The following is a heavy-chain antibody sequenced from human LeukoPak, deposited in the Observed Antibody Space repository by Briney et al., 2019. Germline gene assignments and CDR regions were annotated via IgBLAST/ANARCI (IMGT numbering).Heavy chain of an antibody. CDR2: ISAYNGNT. V-gene: IGHV1-18*01. CDR1: GYTFTSYG. D-gene: IGHD2-21*02. CDR3: ARDLYCGGDCYPYYSYGMDV. J-gene: IGHJ6*02. Sequence: ASVKVSCKASGYTFTSYGISWVRQAPGQGLEWMGWISAYNGNTNYAQKLQGRVTMTTDTSTSTAYMELRSLRSDDTAVYYCARDLYCGGDCYPYYSYGMDVWGQGTTVTVSS.